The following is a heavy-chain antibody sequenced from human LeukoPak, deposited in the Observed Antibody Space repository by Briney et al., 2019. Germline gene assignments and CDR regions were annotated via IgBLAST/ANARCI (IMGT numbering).Heavy chain of an antibody. Sequence: GESLKISCKGSGYNFTTYWIGWVRQMPGQGLEWIGIIYPGDSDVRYSPSFQGQVSILTDNSITTAYLQWSVLQASDTAMYYCARPGRPPGLESGKDYYYYYMDVWGKGTTVIVSS. CDR2: IYPGDSDV. D-gene: IGHD3-3*01. CDR1: GYNFTTYW. J-gene: IGHJ6*03. V-gene: IGHV5-51*01. CDR3: ARPGRPPGLESGKDYYYYYMDV.